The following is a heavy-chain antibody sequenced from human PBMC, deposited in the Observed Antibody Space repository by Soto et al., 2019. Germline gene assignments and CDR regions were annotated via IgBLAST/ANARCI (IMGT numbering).Heavy chain of an antibody. D-gene: IGHD3-3*02. J-gene: IGHJ6*02. CDR3: ARDLSVGYYSYGMDV. Sequence: QVQLVESGGGVVQPGRSLRLSCAASEFTFSSYGMHWVRQAPGKGLEWVAVIWYDGSNKYYADSVKGRFTISRDNSKNTLYLQMNSLRAEDTAVYYCARDLSVGYYSYGMDVWGQGTTVTVSS. CDR1: EFTFSSYG. CDR2: IWYDGSNK. V-gene: IGHV3-33*01.